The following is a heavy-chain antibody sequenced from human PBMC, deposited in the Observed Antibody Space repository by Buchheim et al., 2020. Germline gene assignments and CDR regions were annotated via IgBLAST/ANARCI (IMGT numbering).Heavy chain of an antibody. CDR2: IYHSGST. Sequence: QVQLQESGPGLVKPSGTLSLTCAVSGCSISSSNWWSWVRQPPGKGLEWIGEIYHSGSTNYNQSLKSRVTMTVDKSTNQFSLKLSSVTAADTAVYYCARSSIVATATVYYYYGMDVWGQGTT. CDR3: ARSSIVATATVYYYYGMDV. D-gene: IGHD5-12*01. CDR1: GCSISSSNW. J-gene: IGHJ6*02. V-gene: IGHV4-4*02.